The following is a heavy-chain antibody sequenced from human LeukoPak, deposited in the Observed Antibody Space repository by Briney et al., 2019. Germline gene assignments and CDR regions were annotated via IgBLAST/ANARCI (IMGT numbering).Heavy chain of an antibody. J-gene: IGHJ3*02. CDR3: ARDQGELVGAFDI. CDR1: GGPISGGGYY. Sequence: SQTLSLTCTVSGGPISGGGYYWSWIRQPPGKGLEWIGYIYHSGSTYYNPSLKSRVTISVDRSKNQFSLKLSSVTAADTAVYYCARDQGELVGAFDIWGQGTMVTVSS. D-gene: IGHD2-8*02. V-gene: IGHV4-30-2*01. CDR2: IYHSGST.